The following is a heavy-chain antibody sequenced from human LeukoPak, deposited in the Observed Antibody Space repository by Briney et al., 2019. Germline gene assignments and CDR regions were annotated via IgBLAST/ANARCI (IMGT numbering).Heavy chain of an antibody. V-gene: IGHV1-69*13. CDR3: ARKLRLGGNWFDP. D-gene: IGHD1-26*01. CDR1: GGTFTSYA. Sequence: AAVKVSCKTSGGTFTSYAITWVRQAPGQGLEWVGKIITNSGTTNYAQKVQGRVTFTADESTSTAYMELSSLRAEDTALYYCARKLRLGGNWFDPWGQGTLVTVSS. CDR2: IITNSGTT. J-gene: IGHJ5*02.